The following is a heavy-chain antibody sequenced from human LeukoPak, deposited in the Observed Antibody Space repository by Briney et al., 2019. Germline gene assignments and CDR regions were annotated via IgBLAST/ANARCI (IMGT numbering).Heavy chain of an antibody. Sequence: SETLSLTCTVSGGSISSYYWSWIRQPPGKGLEWIGYIYYSGSTNYNPSLKSRVTISVGTSKNQFSLKLSSVTAADTAVYYCARDGGSYGAVDYWGQGTLVTVSS. J-gene: IGHJ4*02. CDR2: IYYSGST. CDR1: GGSISSYY. D-gene: IGHD4-17*01. V-gene: IGHV4-59*01. CDR3: ARDGGSYGAVDY.